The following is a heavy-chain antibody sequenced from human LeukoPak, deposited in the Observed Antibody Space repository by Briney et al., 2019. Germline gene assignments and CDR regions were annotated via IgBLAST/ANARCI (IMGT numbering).Heavy chain of an antibody. CDR3: ARGRRYCSSTSCSRRVYYYYYMDV. CDR1: GYTFTSYD. D-gene: IGHD2-2*01. J-gene: IGHJ6*03. Sequence: GASAKVSCKASGYTFTSYDINWVRQATGQGLEWMGWMNPNSGNTGYAQKFQGRVTMTRNTSISTAYMELSSLRSEDTAVYYCARGRRYCSSTSCSRRVYYYYYMDVWGKGTTVTVSS. CDR2: MNPNSGNT. V-gene: IGHV1-8*01.